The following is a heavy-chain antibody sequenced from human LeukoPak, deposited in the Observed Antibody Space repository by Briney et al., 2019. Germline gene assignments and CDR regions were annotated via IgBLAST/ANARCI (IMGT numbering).Heavy chain of an antibody. Sequence: ASVKVSCKASGYTFTGYYMHWVRQAPGQGLEWMGWINPNSGGTNYAQKFQGRVTMTRDTSISTAYMELSRLRSDDTAVYYCARARPGVVANWFDPWGQGTLATVSS. CDR1: GYTFTGYY. CDR2: INPNSGGT. D-gene: IGHD3-22*01. V-gene: IGHV1-2*02. CDR3: ARARPGVVANWFDP. J-gene: IGHJ5*02.